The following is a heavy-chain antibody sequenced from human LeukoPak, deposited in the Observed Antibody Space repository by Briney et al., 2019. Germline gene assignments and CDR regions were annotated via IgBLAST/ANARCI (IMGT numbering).Heavy chain of an antibody. Sequence: GSLRLSCAASGSTFSNNGMSWVRQSPGRGLEWVSGISGGGDTTYYAESVKGRFTISRDNSKNTLFLQMNSLTAEDTAVYYCAKTNGYYDYWGQGTLVAVSS. D-gene: IGHD3-22*01. CDR1: GSTFSNNG. V-gene: IGHV3-23*01. CDR2: ISGGGDTT. J-gene: IGHJ4*02. CDR3: AKTNGYYDY.